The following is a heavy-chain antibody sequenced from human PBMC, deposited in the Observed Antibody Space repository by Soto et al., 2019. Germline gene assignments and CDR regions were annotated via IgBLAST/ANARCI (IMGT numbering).Heavy chain of an antibody. CDR2: ISYDGSTK. Sequence: RGSLRLSCAASGFTFSNYGMHWVRQAPGKGLEWVAVISYDGSTKYYADSVNGRFTISRDNSKNTLYLQMNSLRAEDTAVYYCAKPDYGDPFFDYWGQGTLVTVSS. J-gene: IGHJ4*02. D-gene: IGHD4-17*01. CDR1: GFTFSNYG. V-gene: IGHV3-30*18. CDR3: AKPDYGDPFFDY.